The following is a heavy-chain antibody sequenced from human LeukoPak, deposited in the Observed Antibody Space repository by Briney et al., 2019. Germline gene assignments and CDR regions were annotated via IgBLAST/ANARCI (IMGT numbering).Heavy chain of an antibody. J-gene: IGHJ5*02. D-gene: IGHD2-2*01. CDR3: ARATPQPTNNWFDP. CDR2: INPNSGGT. CDR1: GYTFTGYY. Sequence: GASVKVSCKASGYTFTGYYMHWVRQAPGQGLEWMGWINPNSGGTNYAQKFQGWVTMTRDTSISTAYMELSRLRSDDTAVYYCARATPQPTNNWFDPWGQGTLVTVSS. V-gene: IGHV1-2*04.